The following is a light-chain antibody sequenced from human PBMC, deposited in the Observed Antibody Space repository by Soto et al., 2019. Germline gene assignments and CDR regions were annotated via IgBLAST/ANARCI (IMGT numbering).Light chain of an antibody. V-gene: IGKV3-15*01. J-gene: IGKJ1*01. CDR3: LQLNTYPWT. Sequence: EIVMTQSPATLSVSPGERATLSCRASQSVTSNLAWYQQKPGRAPRLLIYGASTLQSGVPSRFSGSGSGTEFTLTISSLQPEDVATYYCLQLNTYPWTFGQGTKVEIK. CDR1: QSVTSN. CDR2: GAS.